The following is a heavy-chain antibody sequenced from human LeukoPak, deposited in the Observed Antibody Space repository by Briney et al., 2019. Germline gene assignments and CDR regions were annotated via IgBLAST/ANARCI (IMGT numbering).Heavy chain of an antibody. Sequence: PGGSLRLSCAASGFTFSSYWMSWVRQAPGKGLEWAANIKQDGSEKYYVDSVKGRFTISRDNAKNSLYLQMNSLRAEDTAVYYCARDLRVEDFWSGIYFDYWGQGTLVTVSS. D-gene: IGHD3-3*01. J-gene: IGHJ4*02. CDR2: IKQDGSEK. CDR3: ARDLRVEDFWSGIYFDY. CDR1: GFTFSSYW. V-gene: IGHV3-7*01.